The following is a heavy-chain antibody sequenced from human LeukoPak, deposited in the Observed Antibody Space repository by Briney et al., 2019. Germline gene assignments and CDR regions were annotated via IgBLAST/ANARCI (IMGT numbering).Heavy chain of an antibody. J-gene: IGHJ6*02. CDR2: INHSGST. D-gene: IGHD3-10*01. Sequence: SETLSLTCAVYGGSFSGYYWSWIRQPPGKGLEWIGEINHSGSTNYNPSLKSRVTISVDTSKIQFSLKLSSVTAADTAVYYCARADVLLWFGESLTDYGMDVWGQGTTVTVSS. CDR1: GGSFSGYY. V-gene: IGHV4-34*01. CDR3: ARADVLLWFGESLTDYGMDV.